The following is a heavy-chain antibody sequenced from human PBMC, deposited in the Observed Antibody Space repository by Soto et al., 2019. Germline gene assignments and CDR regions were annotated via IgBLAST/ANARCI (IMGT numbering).Heavy chain of an antibody. CDR2: ISAYNGNT. CDR3: ASDGGYSGSY. CDR1: GYTFTSYG. D-gene: IGHD1-26*01. J-gene: IGHJ4*02. V-gene: IGHV1-18*01. Sequence: QVQLVQSGAEVKKPGASVKVSCKASGYTFTSYGISWVRQAPGQGLEWMGWISAYNGNTNYAQKHQGRCTMTPATSRSTAYMGRRSLRSDDTAVYYCASDGGYSGSYWGQGTLVTVSS.